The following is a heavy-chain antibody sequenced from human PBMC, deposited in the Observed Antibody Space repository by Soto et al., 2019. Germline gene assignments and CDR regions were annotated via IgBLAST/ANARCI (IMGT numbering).Heavy chain of an antibody. V-gene: IGHV3-48*03. Sequence: GGSLRLSCAASVFTFSSYEMNLVRQAPGEGLEWVSYISSRSSDTNYADSVKGRFTISRDNAKSSLYLQLSSLRAEDTAVYYCARASGYSYGNDYWGQGTPVTVSS. CDR3: ARASGYSYGNDY. J-gene: IGHJ4*02. D-gene: IGHD5-18*01. CDR1: VFTFSSYE. CDR2: ISSRSSDT.